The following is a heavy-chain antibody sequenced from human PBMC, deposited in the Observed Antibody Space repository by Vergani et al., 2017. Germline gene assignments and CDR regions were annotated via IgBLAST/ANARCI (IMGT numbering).Heavy chain of an antibody. D-gene: IGHD2-2*01. CDR3: ARAETIEVPAAFNWFDP. CDR2: SIPIFGTA. CDR1: GGTFSSYA. V-gene: IGHV1-69*01. J-gene: IGHJ5*02. Sequence: QVQLVQSGAEVKKPGSSVKVSYKASGGTFSSYAISWVRQAPGQGLEWMGGSIPIFGTANYAQKFQGRVTITADESTSTAYMELSSLRSEDTAVYYCARAETIEVPAAFNWFDPWGQGTLVTVSS.